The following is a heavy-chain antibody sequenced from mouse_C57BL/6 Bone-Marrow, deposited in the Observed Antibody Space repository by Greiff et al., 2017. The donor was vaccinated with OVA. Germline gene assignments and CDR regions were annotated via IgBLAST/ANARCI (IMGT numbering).Heavy chain of an antibody. V-gene: IGHV1-81*01. J-gene: IGHJ2*01. D-gene: IGHD1-1*01. CDR2: IYPRSGNT. CDR3: AILLRYYFDY. Sequence: VQGVESGAELARPGASVKLSCKASGYTFTSYGISWVKQRTGQGLEWIGEIYPRSGNTYYNEKFKGKATLTADKSSSTAYMELRSLTSEDSAVYFCAILLRYYFDYWGQGTTLTVSS. CDR1: GYTFTSYG.